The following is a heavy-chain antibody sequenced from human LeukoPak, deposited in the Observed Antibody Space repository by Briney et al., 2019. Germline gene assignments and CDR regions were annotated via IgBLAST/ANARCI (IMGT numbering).Heavy chain of an antibody. CDR2: IYYSGST. J-gene: IGHJ5*02. D-gene: IGHD6-19*01. CDR1: GGSISSYY. V-gene: IGHV4-59*01. Sequence: SETLSLTCTVSGGSISSYYWSWIRQPPGKGLEWIGYIYYSGSTNYNPSLKSRVTIPVDTSKYQFSLKLSSVTAADTAVYYCARVSSSGWYNWFDPWGQGTLVTVSS. CDR3: ARVSSSGWYNWFDP.